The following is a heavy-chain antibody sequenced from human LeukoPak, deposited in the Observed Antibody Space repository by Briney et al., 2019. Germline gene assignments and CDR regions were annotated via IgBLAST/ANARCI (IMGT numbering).Heavy chain of an antibody. CDR3: ARGSSGSKFDY. CDR1: CGSISSNNG. CDR2: IYHSGST. Sequence: TSGTLSLTCAVACGSISSNNGWGWVRQPPGKGLEWIGEIYHSGSTNYNPSLRSRVAISVDKSKNQFSLKVTSVTAADTAMYYCARGSSGSKFDYWGQGTLVTVSS. J-gene: IGHJ4*02. D-gene: IGHD3-22*01. V-gene: IGHV4-4*02.